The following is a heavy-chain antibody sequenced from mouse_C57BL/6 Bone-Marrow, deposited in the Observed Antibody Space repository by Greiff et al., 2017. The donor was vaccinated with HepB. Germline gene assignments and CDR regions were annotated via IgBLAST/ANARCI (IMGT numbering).Heavy chain of an antibody. Sequence: VQLQQPGAELVRPGSSVKLSCKASGYTFTSYWMHWVKQRPIQGLEWIGNIDPSDSETHYNQKFKDKATLTVDKSSSTAYMQLSSLTSEDSAVYYCARDYLAGLDYFDYWGQGTTLTVSS. CDR3: ARDYLAGLDYFDY. CDR2: IDPSDSET. D-gene: IGHD5-5*01. V-gene: IGHV1-52*01. CDR1: GYTFTSYW. J-gene: IGHJ2*01.